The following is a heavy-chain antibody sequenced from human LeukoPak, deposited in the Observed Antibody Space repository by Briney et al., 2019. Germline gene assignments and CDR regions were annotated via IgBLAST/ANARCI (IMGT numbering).Heavy chain of an antibody. CDR1: GLTFSNYW. CDR3: ARDLMVGSPFDS. J-gene: IGHJ4*02. Sequence: GGSLRLSCAASGLTFSNYWMPWVRQTPGKGLVWVSRINTDGSTSYADSVKGRFTISRDNAKNTLYLQMNSLRAEDTAVYYCARDLMVGSPFDSWGQGTLVTVSS. CDR2: INTDGST. D-gene: IGHD2-8*01. V-gene: IGHV3-74*01.